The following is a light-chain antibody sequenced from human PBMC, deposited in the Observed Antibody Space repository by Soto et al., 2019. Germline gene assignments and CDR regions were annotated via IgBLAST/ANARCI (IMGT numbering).Light chain of an antibody. CDR1: NSDVGRYNY. V-gene: IGLV2-8*01. CDR2: EVT. Sequence: QSALTQPPSASGAPGQSVTISCTGTNSDVGRYNYVSWYQQHPGKAPKLMIYEVTKRPSGVPDRFSASKSGNTASRTVSGLQAEDEADYYCSSYAGSTQRVFGSGTKVTVL. CDR3: SSYAGSTQRV. J-gene: IGLJ1*01.